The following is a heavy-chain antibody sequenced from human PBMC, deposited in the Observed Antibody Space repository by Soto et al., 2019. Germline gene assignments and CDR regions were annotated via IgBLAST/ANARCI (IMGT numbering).Heavy chain of an antibody. Sequence: GGSLSLSCVASGFTFSNYAMSWVRQAPGKGQEWVSAIRGSATTIYYADSVKGRFTISRDNSKNTLYLQITSLRVEDISIYFFVKDILEVYRVIDVWFQGTTVTVSS. J-gene: IGHJ6*02. CDR3: VKDILEVYRVIDV. V-gene: IGHV3-23*01. CDR2: IRGSATTI. D-gene: IGHD2-8*01. CDR1: GFTFSNYA.